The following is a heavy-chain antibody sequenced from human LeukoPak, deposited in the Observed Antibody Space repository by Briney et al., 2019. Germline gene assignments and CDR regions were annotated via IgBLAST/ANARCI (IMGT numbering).Heavy chain of an antibody. J-gene: IGHJ3*02. CDR2: IYYSGST. V-gene: IGHV4-59*12. D-gene: IGHD3-10*01. CDR3: AGGAGVRGVIIGI. CDR1: GGSISSYY. Sequence: SETLSLTCTVSGGSISSYYWSWIRQPPGKGLEWIGYIYYSGSTNYNPSLKSRVTISVDTSKNQFSLKLSSVTAADTAVYYCAGGAGVRGVIIGIWGQGTMVTVSS.